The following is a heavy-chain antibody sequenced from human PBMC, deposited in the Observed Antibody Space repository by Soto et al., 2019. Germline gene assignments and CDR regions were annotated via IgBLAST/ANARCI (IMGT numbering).Heavy chain of an antibody. D-gene: IGHD6-25*01. V-gene: IGHV4-4*02. J-gene: IGHJ4*02. CDR1: SDSIAGENW. Sequence: HVQLQESGPGLVKPSETLSLTCTVSSDSIAGENWWSWVRQPPGMGLEWIGEIFHTGGTNYNPSLKGRVTMEVDKSKNQFSLKLISATAADTAVYYCARVFSSGSGWMYYFDFWGQGTLVSVSS. CDR3: ARVFSSGSGWMYYFDF. CDR2: IFHTGGT.